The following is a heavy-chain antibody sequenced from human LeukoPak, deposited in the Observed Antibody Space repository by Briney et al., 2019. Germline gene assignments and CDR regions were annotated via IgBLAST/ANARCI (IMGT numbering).Heavy chain of an antibody. CDR1: SFTFSSYE. CDR3: ARRSRGTGSWYYFDY. V-gene: IGHV3-48*03. CDR2: ISNSGNTI. J-gene: IGHJ4*02. D-gene: IGHD3-10*01. Sequence: GGSLRLSCAASSFTFSSYEMNWVRQAPGKGLEWISYISNSGNTIYYADSVKGRFTISRDNAKNSLYLQMNSLRAEDTAVYYCARRSRGTGSWYYFDYWGQGTLVTVSS.